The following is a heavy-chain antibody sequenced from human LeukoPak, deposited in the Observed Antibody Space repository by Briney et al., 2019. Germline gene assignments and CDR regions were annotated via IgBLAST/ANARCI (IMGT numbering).Heavy chain of an antibody. CDR3: ARINGELSFDY. V-gene: IGHV4-30-2*01. Sequence: YPSHTLSLICAVSGGSISSGGYSWSWLRQPPGKGLEWIGYIYHSRTTYYNPSLKSRVTFSVDRSKNQFSLKLSSETAADTAVYYCARINGELSFDYWGQGTLVTVSS. D-gene: IGHD3-10*01. J-gene: IGHJ4*02. CDR1: GGSISSGGYS. CDR2: IYHSRTT.